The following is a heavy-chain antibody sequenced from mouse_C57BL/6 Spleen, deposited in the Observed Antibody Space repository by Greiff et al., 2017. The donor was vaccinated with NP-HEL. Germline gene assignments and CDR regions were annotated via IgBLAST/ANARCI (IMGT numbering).Heavy chain of an antibody. V-gene: IGHV1-82*01. Sequence: VQLQQSGPELVKPGASVKISCKASGYAFSSSWMNWVKQRPGKGLEWIGRIYPGDGDTNYNGKFKGKAILTADKSSSTAYMQLSSLTSEDSAVYFCARGETGTWYFDVWGTGTTVTVSS. D-gene: IGHD4-1*01. J-gene: IGHJ1*03. CDR1: GYAFSSSW. CDR2: IYPGDGDT. CDR3: ARGETGTWYFDV.